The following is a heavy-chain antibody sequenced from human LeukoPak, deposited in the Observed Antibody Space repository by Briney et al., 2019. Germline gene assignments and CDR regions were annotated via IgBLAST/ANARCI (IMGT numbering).Heavy chain of an antibody. D-gene: IGHD3-22*01. CDR2: ISSSSSYI. V-gene: IGHV3-21*01. CDR3: ARDRGIADYYDSSGYYFDY. CDR1: GFTFSSYS. Sequence: PGGSLRLSCAASGFTFSSYSMNWVRQAPAKGLEWVSSISSSSSYIYYSDSVKGRFTISRDNVKNSMYLQMNSLRAEDTAVYYCARDRGIADYYDSSGYYFDYWGQGTLVTVSS. J-gene: IGHJ4*02.